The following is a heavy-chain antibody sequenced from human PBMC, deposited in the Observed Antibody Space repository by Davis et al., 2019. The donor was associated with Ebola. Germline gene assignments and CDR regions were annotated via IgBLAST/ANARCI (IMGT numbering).Heavy chain of an antibody. D-gene: IGHD4-17*01. V-gene: IGHV3-11*06. Sequence: GGSLRLSCAASGFTFSNAWMSWIRQAPGKGLEWVSYISSSSSYTNYADSVKGRFTISRDNAKNSLYLQMNSLRAEDTAVYYCARGPTVTTDYGMDVWGQGTTVTVSS. CDR2: ISSSSSYT. CDR1: GFTFSNAW. J-gene: IGHJ6*02. CDR3: ARGPTVTTDYGMDV.